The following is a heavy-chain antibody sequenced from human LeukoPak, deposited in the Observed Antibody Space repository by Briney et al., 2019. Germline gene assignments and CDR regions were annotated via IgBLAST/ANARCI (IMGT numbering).Heavy chain of an antibody. D-gene: IGHD1-26*01. Sequence: PGGSLRLSCAASGFTVSSNYMSWVRQAPGKGLEWVSVIYSGGSTYYAVSVKGRFTISRDNSKNTLYLQMNSLRAEDTAVYYCARVTHRGSQSDWGQGTLVTVSS. J-gene: IGHJ4*02. CDR2: IYSGGST. CDR3: ARVTHRGSQSD. V-gene: IGHV3-53*01. CDR1: GFTVSSNY.